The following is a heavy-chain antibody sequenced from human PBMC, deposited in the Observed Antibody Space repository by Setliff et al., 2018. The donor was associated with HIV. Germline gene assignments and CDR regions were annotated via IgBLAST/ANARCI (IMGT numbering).Heavy chain of an antibody. D-gene: IGHD5-18*01. J-gene: IGHJ6*03. CDR3: ARVKIVNTATITGLFYYHYIDV. CDR1: GDSVSSGAYY. CDR2: ISYRGTT. V-gene: IGHV4-31*03. Sequence: KLSETLSLTCTVSGDSVSSGAYYWSWIRQLPGKGLEYIGYISYRGTTYYNPSLKNRVTISLDKSENQFSLRLSSVAAADTAVYYCARVKIVNTATITGLFYYHYIDVWGKGTTVTVSS.